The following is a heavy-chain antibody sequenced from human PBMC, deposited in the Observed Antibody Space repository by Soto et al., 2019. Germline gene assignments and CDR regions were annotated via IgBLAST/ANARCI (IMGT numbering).Heavy chain of an antibody. Sequence: QVQLQQWGAGLLKPSETLSLTCAVYGGSFSGYYWSWIRQPPGKGLEWIGEINHSGSTNYNPSLKSRVTISVDTSKNQFPLKLSSVTAADTAVYYCARGPYCSGGSRLYHFDYWGQGTLVTVSS. D-gene: IGHD2-15*01. J-gene: IGHJ4*02. CDR3: ARGPYCSGGSRLYHFDY. CDR1: GGSFSGYY. V-gene: IGHV4-34*01. CDR2: INHSGST.